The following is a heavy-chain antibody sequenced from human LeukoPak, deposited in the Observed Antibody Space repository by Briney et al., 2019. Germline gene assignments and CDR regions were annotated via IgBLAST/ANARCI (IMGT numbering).Heavy chain of an antibody. CDR3: AREPGIAVAGSYYFDY. CDR2: ISSSSSYI. V-gene: IGHV3-21*01. J-gene: IGHJ4*02. D-gene: IGHD6-19*01. Sequence: GGSLRLSCAASGFTFSSYSMNWVRQAPGKGLEWVSSISSSSSYIYYADSVKGRSTISRDNAKNSLYLQMNSLRAEDTAVYYCAREPGIAVAGSYYFDYWGQGTLVTVSS. CDR1: GFTFSSYS.